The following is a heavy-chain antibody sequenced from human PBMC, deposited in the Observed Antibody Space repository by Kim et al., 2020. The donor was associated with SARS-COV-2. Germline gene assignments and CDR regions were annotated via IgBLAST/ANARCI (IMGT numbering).Heavy chain of an antibody. CDR3: AKDIYYYDSSGLSMDV. D-gene: IGHD3-22*01. J-gene: IGHJ6*02. Sequence: SVKSRFIISRDNSKSSLYLQMNSLRTEDTALYYCAKDIYYYDSSGLSMDVWGQGTTVTVSS. V-gene: IGHV3-43*01.